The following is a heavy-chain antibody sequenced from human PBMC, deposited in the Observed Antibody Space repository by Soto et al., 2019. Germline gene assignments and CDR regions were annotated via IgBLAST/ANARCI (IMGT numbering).Heavy chain of an antibody. CDR3: AREHVRPNFWSGYYTPYNWFDP. J-gene: IGHJ5*02. V-gene: IGHV4-31*03. CDR2: IYYSGST. Sequence: PSETLSLTCTVSGGSISSGGYYWSWIRQHPGKGLEWIGYIYYSGSTYYNPSLKSRVTISVDTSKNQFSLKLSSVTAADTAVYYCAREHVRPNFWSGYYTPYNWFDPWGQGTLVTVSS. CDR1: GGSISSGGYY. D-gene: IGHD3-3*01.